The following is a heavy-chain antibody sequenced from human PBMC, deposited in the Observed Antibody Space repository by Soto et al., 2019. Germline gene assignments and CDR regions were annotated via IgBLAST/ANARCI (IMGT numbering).Heavy chain of an antibody. V-gene: IGHV1-2*04. D-gene: IGHD2-21*02. Sequence: RASVKVSCKASGYTFTGYYMHWVRQAPRQGLEWMGWINPNSGGTNYAQKFQGWVTMTRDTSISTAYMELSRLRSDDTAVYYCARDLLRGVTTGGAFDIWGQGTMVTVSS. CDR1: GYTFTGYY. CDR2: INPNSGGT. J-gene: IGHJ3*02. CDR3: ARDLLRGVTTGGAFDI.